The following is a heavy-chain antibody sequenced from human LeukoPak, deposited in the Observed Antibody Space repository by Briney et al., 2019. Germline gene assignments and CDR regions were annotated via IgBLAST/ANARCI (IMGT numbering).Heavy chain of an antibody. J-gene: IGHJ5*02. Sequence: PGGSLRLSCAASGFTLSSYAKSWVRQAPGKGLEWVSAFTSSTVATYYADSVKGRFTISRDNSKNTLYLQMNSLRAEDAAIYSCAKDLGFNYGRKPYPFDLWGQGNLVTVS. D-gene: IGHD5-18*01. CDR1: GFTLSSYA. V-gene: IGHV3-23*01. CDR3: AKDLGFNYGRKPYPFDL. CDR2: FTSSTVAT.